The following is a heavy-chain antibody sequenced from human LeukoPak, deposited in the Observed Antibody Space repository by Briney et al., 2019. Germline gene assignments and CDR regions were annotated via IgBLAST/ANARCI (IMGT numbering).Heavy chain of an antibody. Sequence: SQTLSLTCTVSGGSISSGDYYWSWIRQPPGKGLEWIGYIYYSGSTYYNPSLKSRVTISVDTSKNQFSLKLSSVTAADMAVYYCARWKGLSDAFDIWGQGTMVTVSS. CDR2: IYYSGST. CDR3: ARWKGLSDAFDI. J-gene: IGHJ3*02. CDR1: GGSISSGDYY. V-gene: IGHV4-30-4*01. D-gene: IGHD1-1*01.